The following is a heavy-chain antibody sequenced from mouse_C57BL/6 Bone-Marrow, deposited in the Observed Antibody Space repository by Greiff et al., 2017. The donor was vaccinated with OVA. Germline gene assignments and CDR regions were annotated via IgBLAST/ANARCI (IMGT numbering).Heavy chain of an antibody. CDR2: IDPSDSYT. V-gene: IGHV1-69*01. D-gene: IGHD2-1*01. Sequence: QVHVKQPGAELVMPGASVKLSCKASGYTFTSYWMHWVKQRPGQGLEWIGEIDPSDSYTNYNQKFKGKSTLTVDKSSSTAYMQLSSLTSEDSAVYYCARRNYGNYAMDYWGQGTSVTVSS. J-gene: IGHJ4*01. CDR1: GYTFTSYW. CDR3: ARRNYGNYAMDY.